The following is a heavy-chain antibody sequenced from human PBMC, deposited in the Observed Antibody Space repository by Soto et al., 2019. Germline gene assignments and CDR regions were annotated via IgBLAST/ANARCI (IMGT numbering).Heavy chain of an antibody. V-gene: IGHV4-31*03. CDR1: GGSISSGTSY. Sequence: QVQLQESGPGLVKPSQTLSLTCTVSGGSISSGTSYWSWIRQRPGKGLEWIGYIFYSGSFYYNPYRRGRVMIWADTSKNQFTLRRSSVTAADTAVYYCARAPDTPSILGVALPYFFDYWGQGALVTVSS. CDR2: IFYSGSF. J-gene: IGHJ4*02. CDR3: ARAPDTPSILGVALPYFFDY. D-gene: IGHD3-3*01.